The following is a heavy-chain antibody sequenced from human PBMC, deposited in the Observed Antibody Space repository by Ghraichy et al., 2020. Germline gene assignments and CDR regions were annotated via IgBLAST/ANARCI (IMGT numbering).Heavy chain of an antibody. CDR3: ARISIVAHNPGLSNYYYYYGMDV. V-gene: IGHV2-26*01. Sequence: SGPTLVKPTETLTLTCTVSGFSLSNARMGVSWIRQPPGKALEWLAHIFSNDEKSYSTSLKSRLTISKDTSKSQVVLTMTNMDPVDTATYYCARISIVAHNPGLSNYYYYYGMDVWGQGTTVTVSS. CDR1: GFSLSNARMG. CDR2: IFSNDEK. D-gene: IGHD5-12*01. J-gene: IGHJ6*02.